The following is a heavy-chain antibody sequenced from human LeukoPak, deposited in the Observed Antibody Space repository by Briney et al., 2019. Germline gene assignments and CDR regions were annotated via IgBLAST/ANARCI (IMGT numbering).Heavy chain of an antibody. CDR1: GYSISNGYY. J-gene: IGHJ4*02. CDR3: ARDWGSYRPYYFDY. V-gene: IGHV4-38-2*02. D-gene: IGHD1-26*01. Sequence: SETLSLTCTVSGYSISNGYYWGWIRQPPGKGLEWIGSMFHSGSTDYNPSLKSRVTMSVYTSKNQFSLKLSSVTAADTAVYYCARDWGSYRPYYFDYWGQGTLVTVSS. CDR2: MFHSGST.